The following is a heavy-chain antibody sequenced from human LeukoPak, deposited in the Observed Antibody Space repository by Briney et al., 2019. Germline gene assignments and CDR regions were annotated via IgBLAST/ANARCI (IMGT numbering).Heavy chain of an antibody. CDR2: INSDGSST. V-gene: IGHV3-74*01. D-gene: IGHD3-3*01. CDR1: GFTSSSSW. CDR3: AREGRGGYYGFDY. J-gene: IGHJ4*02. Sequence: PGGSLRLSCAASGFTSSSSWMHWVRQAPGKGLVWVSRINSDGSSTNYADSVKGRFTISRDNAQNTLYLQMNSLRAEDTAVYYCAREGRGGYYGFDYWGQGTLVTVSS.